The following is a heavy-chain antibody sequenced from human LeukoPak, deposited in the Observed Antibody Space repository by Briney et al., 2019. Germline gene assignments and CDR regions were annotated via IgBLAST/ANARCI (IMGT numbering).Heavy chain of an antibody. J-gene: IGHJ3*02. D-gene: IGHD3-10*01. CDR2: IKPSGGST. Sequence: SGVKVSFKASGYTFTSYYMYLVRQAPAQGLDWVGIIKPSGGSTSYAQKFQCRVTMTRDMSTSTVYMELSSLRSEDTAVYYCARDLYYYGSGSYSESDDFDIWGQGTMVTVSS. CDR3: ARDLYYYGSGSYSESDDFDI. V-gene: IGHV1-46*01. CDR1: GYTFTSYY.